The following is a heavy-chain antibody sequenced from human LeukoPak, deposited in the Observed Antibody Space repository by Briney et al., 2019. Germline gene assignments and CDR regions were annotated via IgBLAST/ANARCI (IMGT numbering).Heavy chain of an antibody. D-gene: IGHD2-21*02. CDR3: AKKVTEGY. V-gene: IGHV3-23*01. CDR1: EFTFSSYA. CDR2: ISGSGGTT. Sequence: SGGSLRLSCTASEFTFSSYAMNWVRQAPGKGLEWVSAISGSGGTTFYADSVKGWFTVSRDNSKNTPYLQMNILRAEDTAVYFCAKKVTEGYWGQGTLVTVSS. J-gene: IGHJ4*02.